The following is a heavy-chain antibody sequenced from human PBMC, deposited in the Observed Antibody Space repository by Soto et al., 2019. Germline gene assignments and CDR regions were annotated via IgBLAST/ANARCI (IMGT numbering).Heavy chain of an antibody. J-gene: IGHJ4*02. V-gene: IGHV1-69*02. CDR2: IIPILGIA. CDR3: ARKEVGNRKYYFDY. CDR1: GGTFSSYT. D-gene: IGHD4-4*01. Sequence: ASVKVSCKASGGTFSSYTISWVRQAPGQGLEWMGRIIPILGIANYAQKFQGRVTITADKSTSTAYMELSSLRSEDTAVYYCARKEVGNRKYYFDYWGQGTLVTVSS.